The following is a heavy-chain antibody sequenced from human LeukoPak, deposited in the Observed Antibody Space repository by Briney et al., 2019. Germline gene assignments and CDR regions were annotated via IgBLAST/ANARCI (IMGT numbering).Heavy chain of an antibody. J-gene: IGHJ4*02. CDR1: GFTFSSFA. D-gene: IGHD1-26*01. CDR3: AKALVGALDFDY. CDR2: ISGSGGST. Sequence: PRGSLSLSCAASGFTFSSFAMSWVRQAPGEGLGWVSAISGSGGSTYYADSVKGRFTISRDKSKNTLYLQMNSLRAEDTAVYYCAKALVGALDFDYWGQGTLVTVSS. V-gene: IGHV3-23*01.